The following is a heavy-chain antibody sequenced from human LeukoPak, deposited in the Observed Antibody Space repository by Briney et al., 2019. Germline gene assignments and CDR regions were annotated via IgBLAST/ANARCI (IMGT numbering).Heavy chain of an antibody. CDR2: IKQDGSEK. Sequence: PGGSLRLSCAAPGFTFSSYWMSWVRQAPGKGLEWVANIKQDGSEKYYVDSVKGRFTISRDNAKSSLYLQMNSLRAEDTAVYYCATSRTPDYWGQGTLVTVSS. CDR3: ATSRTPDY. V-gene: IGHV3-7*05. J-gene: IGHJ4*02. CDR1: GFTFSSYW.